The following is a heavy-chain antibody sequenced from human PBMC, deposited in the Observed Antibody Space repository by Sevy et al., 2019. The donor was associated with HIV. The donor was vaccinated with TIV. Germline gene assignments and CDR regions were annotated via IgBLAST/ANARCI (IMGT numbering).Heavy chain of an antibody. D-gene: IGHD3-16*02. J-gene: IGHJ4*02. CDR1: GFTFSGYG. V-gene: IGHV3-30*02. CDR3: ANSRGGSYRHLDY. CDR2: IRYDGSNK. Sequence: GGSLRLSCAASGFTFSGYGMHWVRQAPGKGLEWVAFIRYDGSNKYYADSVKGRFTISRDNSKNTLYLQMNSLRAEDTAVYYCANSRGGSYRHLDYWGQGTLVTVSS.